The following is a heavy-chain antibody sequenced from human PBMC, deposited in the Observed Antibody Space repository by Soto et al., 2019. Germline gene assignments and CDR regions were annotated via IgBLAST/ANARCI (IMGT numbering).Heavy chain of an antibody. Sequence: EVQLVESGGGLFQPGGSQRLSCAASGFTFSDHYMDWVRQAPGKGLEWVGRIRNKANSYTTDYAASVKGRFTISRDDSKDSLYRQMTSLKTEDTAIYDCARDSGKGAYFDYWGQGTLATVSS. CDR1: GFTFSDHY. D-gene: IGHD1-26*01. CDR3: ARDSGKGAYFDY. J-gene: IGHJ4*01. V-gene: IGHV3-72*01. CDR2: IRNKANSYTT.